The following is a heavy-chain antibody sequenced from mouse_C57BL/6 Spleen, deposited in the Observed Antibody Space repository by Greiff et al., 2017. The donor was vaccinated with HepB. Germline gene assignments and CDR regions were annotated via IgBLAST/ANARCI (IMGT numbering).Heavy chain of an antibody. D-gene: IGHD5-1*01. CDR2: IDPEDGDT. CDR1: GFNIKDYY. V-gene: IGHV14-2*01. J-gene: IGHJ1*03. CDR3: ARLGEYQNWYFDV. Sequence: VQLQQSGAELVKPGASVKLSCTASGFNIKDYYMHWVKQRTEQGLEWIGRIDPEDGDTKYAPKFQGKATLTAAPSSNTAYLQLSSLTSEDTAVYYCARLGEYQNWYFDVWGTGTTVTVSS.